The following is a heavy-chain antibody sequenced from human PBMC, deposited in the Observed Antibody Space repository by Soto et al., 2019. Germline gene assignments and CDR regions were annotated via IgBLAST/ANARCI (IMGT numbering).Heavy chain of an antibody. CDR3: ARISSKGVVTALYYFDY. J-gene: IGHJ4*02. CDR1: GSSISSSNW. D-gene: IGHD2-21*02. V-gene: IGHV4-4*02. CDR2: IYHSGST. Sequence: QVQLQESGPGLVKPSGTLSLTCAVSGSSISSSNWWSWVRQPPGKGLEWIGEIYHSGSTNYNPSLKSRVTISVDKSKNQFSLKLSSVTAADTAVYYCARISSKGVVTALYYFDYWGQGTLVTVSS.